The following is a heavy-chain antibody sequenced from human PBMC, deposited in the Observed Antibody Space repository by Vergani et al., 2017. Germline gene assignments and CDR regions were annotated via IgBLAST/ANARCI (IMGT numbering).Heavy chain of an antibody. D-gene: IGHD2-2*01. J-gene: IGHJ4*02. CDR3: ARVLVAGVRVGYFDY. CDR1: GGTFSSYA. Sequence: QVQLEQSGAEVKKPGSSVKVSCKASGGTFSSYAISWVRQAPGQGLEWMGGIIPIFGTANYAQKFQGRVTITADESTSTAYMELSSLRSEDTAVYYCARVLVAGVRVGYFDYWGQGTLVTVSS. V-gene: IGHV1-69*01. CDR2: IIPIFGTA.